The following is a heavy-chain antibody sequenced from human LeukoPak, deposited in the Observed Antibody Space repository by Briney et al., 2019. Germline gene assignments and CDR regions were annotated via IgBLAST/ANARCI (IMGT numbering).Heavy chain of an antibody. V-gene: IGHV3-48*02. CDR1: GFTFSGYS. CDR3: ARDSTLTHAWSGYGFDV. D-gene: IGHD4-17*01. CDR2: ISSSSSTT. J-gene: IGHJ3*01. Sequence: PGGSLRLSCAASGFTFSGYSMNWVRQAPGKGLEWVSYISSSSSTTYYADSVQGRFTISRDNAKNSLYLQMGSLRDGDTAVYYCARDSTLTHAWSGYGFDVWGQGTMVTVSS.